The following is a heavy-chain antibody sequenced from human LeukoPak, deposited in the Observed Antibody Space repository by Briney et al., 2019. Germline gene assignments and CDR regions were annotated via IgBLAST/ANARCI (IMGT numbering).Heavy chain of an antibody. D-gene: IGHD3-10*01. V-gene: IGHV3-64*01. Sequence: PGGSLRLSCAASGFTFSSYAMHWVRQAPGKGLEYVSGISSNGGSTYYANSMKGRFTISRDNSKNIVKLQMGSLRVEDTAVYHCARMTLYGSGTVDWGQGILVTVSS. CDR1: GFTFSSYA. CDR2: ISSNGGST. CDR3: ARMTLYGSGTVD. J-gene: IGHJ4*02.